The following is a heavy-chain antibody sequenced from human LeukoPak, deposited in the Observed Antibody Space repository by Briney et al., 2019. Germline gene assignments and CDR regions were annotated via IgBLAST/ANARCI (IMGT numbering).Heavy chain of an antibody. Sequence: GGSLRLSCAVSGLSLSKYGMRWVRQAPGKGREWVAGISGSGGGTNYADSVKGRFTISRDNPKNTLYLQMNRLRAEDTAVYFCATRGVVIRVILVGFHKEAYYFDSWGQGALVTVSS. CDR1: GLSLSKYG. CDR2: ISGSGGGT. V-gene: IGHV3-23*01. J-gene: IGHJ4*02. D-gene: IGHD3-22*01. CDR3: ATRGVVIRVILVGFHKEAYYFDS.